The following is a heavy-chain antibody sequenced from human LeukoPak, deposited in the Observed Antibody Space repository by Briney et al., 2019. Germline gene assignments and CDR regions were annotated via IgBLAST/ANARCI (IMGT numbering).Heavy chain of an antibody. J-gene: IGHJ4*02. CDR1: GYIFTSAD. V-gene: IGHV1-46*01. D-gene: IGHD3-10*01. CDR3: ARSLVRGFLDY. Sequence: APVKVSCKTSGYIFTSADINWVRQATGQGLEWMGIINPSGGSTSYAQKFQGRVTITRDTSASTAYMELSSLRSEDTAVYYCARSLVRGFLDYWGQGTLVTVSS. CDR2: INPSGGST.